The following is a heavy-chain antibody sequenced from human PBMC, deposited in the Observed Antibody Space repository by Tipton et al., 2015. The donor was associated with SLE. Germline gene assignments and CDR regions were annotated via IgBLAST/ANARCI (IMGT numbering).Heavy chain of an antibody. D-gene: IGHD6-19*01. CDR1: GGSISSGSYY. CDR2: IYTSGST. J-gene: IGHJ4*02. Sequence: TLSLTCTVSGGSISSGSYYWSWIRPPAGKGLEWIGRIYTSGSTNYNPSLKSRVTISVDTSKNQFSLKLSSVTAADTAVFYCATVSSYFDYWGQGTLVTVS. V-gene: IGHV4-61*02. CDR3: ATVSSYFDY.